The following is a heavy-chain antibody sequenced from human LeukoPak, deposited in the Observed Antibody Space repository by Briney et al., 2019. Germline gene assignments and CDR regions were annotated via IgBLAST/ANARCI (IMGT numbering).Heavy chain of an antibody. J-gene: IGHJ4*02. V-gene: IGHV3-30*02. Sequence: GGSLRLSCAASGFTFSSYGMHWVRQAPGKGLEWVAFIRYDGSNKYYADSVKGRFTISRDNSKNTLYLQMNSLRAEDTAVYYCAKDPYYYDSSGPDYWGQGTLVTVSS. CDR2: IRYDGSNK. D-gene: IGHD3-22*01. CDR3: AKDPYYYDSSGPDY. CDR1: GFTFSSYG.